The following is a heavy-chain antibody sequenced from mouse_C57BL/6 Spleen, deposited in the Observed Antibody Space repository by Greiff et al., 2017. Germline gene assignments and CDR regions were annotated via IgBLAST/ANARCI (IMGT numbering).Heavy chain of an antibody. D-gene: IGHD4-1*01. J-gene: IGHJ1*03. Sequence: EVQLQESGGGLVKPGGSLKLSCAASGFTFSDYGMHWVRQAPEKGLEWVAYISSGSSTIYYADTVKGRFTISRDNAKNTLFLQMTSLRSEDTAMYYCARDANWVYFDVWGTGTTVTVSS. CDR1: GFTFSDYG. V-gene: IGHV5-17*01. CDR2: ISSGSSTI. CDR3: ARDANWVYFDV.